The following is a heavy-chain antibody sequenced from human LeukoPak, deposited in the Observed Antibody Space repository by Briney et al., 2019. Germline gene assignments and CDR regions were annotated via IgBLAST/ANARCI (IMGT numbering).Heavy chain of an antibody. D-gene: IGHD5-24*01. Sequence: GGSLRLSCAASGFTFSSYSMNWVRQAPGKGLEWVSSISSSSSYIYYADSVKGRFTISRDNAKNSLYLRMNSLRAEDTAVYYCARADNHLDGYTLYYFDYWGQGTLVTVSS. CDR1: GFTFSSYS. CDR3: ARADNHLDGYTLYYFDY. V-gene: IGHV3-21*01. CDR2: ISSSSSYI. J-gene: IGHJ4*02.